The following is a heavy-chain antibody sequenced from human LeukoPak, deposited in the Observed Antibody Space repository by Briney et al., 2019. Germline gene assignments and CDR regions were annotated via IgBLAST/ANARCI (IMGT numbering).Heavy chain of an antibody. V-gene: IGHV3-9*01. Sequence: GGSLRLSCSASGFTFDDYAMHWVRQAPGKGLEWVSGISWNSGSIGYADSVKGRFTLSRDNAKNSPYLQMNSLRAEDTAVYYCAKLFYSSSAGDAFDIWGQGTMVTVSS. J-gene: IGHJ3*02. D-gene: IGHD6-6*01. CDR3: AKLFYSSSAGDAFDI. CDR2: ISWNSGSI. CDR1: GFTFDDYA.